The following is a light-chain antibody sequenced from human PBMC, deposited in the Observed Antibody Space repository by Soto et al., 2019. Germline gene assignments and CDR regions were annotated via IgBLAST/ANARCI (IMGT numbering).Light chain of an antibody. V-gene: IGLV2-14*03. Sequence: QSVLAQPASVSGSPGQSITISCTGTSSDVGGYNYVSWYQQHPDKAPKLMIYDVSNRPSGVSNRFSGSTSGNTASLTISGLQPENEADYYCAPYTSPTHLSGTGTKVPVL. CDR3: APYTSPTHL. CDR2: DVS. J-gene: IGLJ1*01. CDR1: SSDVGGYNY.